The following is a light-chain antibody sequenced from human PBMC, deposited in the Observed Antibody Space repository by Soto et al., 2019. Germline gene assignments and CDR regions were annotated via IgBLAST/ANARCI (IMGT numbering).Light chain of an antibody. J-gene: IGLJ2*01. V-gene: IGLV9-49*01. CDR2: VGTGGIVG. CDR1: SGYSNYK. Sequence: QSVLTQPPSASASLGASVTLTCTLSSGYSNYKVDWYQQRPGKGPRFVMRVGTGGIVGSKGDGIPDRFSVLGSGLNRYLTIKNIQEEDESDYHCGADHGSGSNLLFGGGTKVTVL. CDR3: GADHGSGSNLL.